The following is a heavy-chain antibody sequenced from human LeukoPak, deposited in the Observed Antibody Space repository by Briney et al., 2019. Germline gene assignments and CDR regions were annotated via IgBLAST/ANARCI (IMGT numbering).Heavy chain of an antibody. CDR3: ARDRGYSRGWYVLGPDY. CDR2: INPNSGGT. Sequence: ASVKVSCKASGYTFTGYYMHWVRQAPGQGLEWMGWINPNSGGTNYAQKFQGRVTMTRDTSISTAYMELSRLRSDDTAVYYCARDRGYSRGWYVLGPDYWGQGTLVTVSS. CDR1: GYTFTGYY. D-gene: IGHD6-19*01. J-gene: IGHJ4*02. V-gene: IGHV1-2*02.